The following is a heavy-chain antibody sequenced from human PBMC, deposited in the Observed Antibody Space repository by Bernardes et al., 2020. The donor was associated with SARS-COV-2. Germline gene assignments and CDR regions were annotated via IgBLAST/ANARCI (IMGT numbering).Heavy chain of an antibody. CDR3: IAAVAGVGNFLH. J-gene: IGHJ1*01. CDR2: ISAGGGST. Sequence: GGSLRLSRAASGFTFSNYAMSWVRQAPGKGLEWVSSISAGGGSTYYGDSVRGRFTISRDNSKNTVYLQVNSLRAEDTAVYSCIAAVAGVGNFLHWGQGTLVAVSS. D-gene: IGHD6-19*01. CDR1: GFTFSNYA. V-gene: IGHV3-23*01.